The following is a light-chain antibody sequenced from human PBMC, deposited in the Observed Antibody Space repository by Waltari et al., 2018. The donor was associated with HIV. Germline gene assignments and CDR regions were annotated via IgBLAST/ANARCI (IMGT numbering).Light chain of an antibody. CDR3: QQYNNWPPT. CDR1: QSISNI. V-gene: IGKV3-15*01. Sequence: EIVMQQSPATLSVSPGERATLSCRASQSISNILAWYQQKPGQAPRLLIYGASTRATGIPARFSGSGSGTEFTLTISSLQSEDFAVYYCQQYNNWPPTFGQGTKVEIK. CDR2: GAS. J-gene: IGKJ1*01.